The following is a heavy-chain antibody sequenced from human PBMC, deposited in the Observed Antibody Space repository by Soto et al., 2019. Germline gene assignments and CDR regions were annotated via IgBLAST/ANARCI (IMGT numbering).Heavy chain of an antibody. V-gene: IGHV4-31*03. D-gene: IGHD3-22*01. CDR3: ARQAFYDSSGYYLTYYFDY. CDR2: IYYSGST. Sequence: PSETLSLTCTVSGGSISSGGYYWSWIRQHPGKGLEWIGYIYYSGSTYYNPSLKSRVTISVDTSKNQFSLKLSSVTAADTAVYYCARQAFYDSSGYYLTYYFDYWGQGTLVTVSS. CDR1: GGSISSGGYY. J-gene: IGHJ4*02.